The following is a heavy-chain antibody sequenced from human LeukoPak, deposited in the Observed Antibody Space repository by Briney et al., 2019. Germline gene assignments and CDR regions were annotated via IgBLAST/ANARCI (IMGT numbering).Heavy chain of an antibody. CDR3: AKATRGYYDSSGYYYGIPYYFDY. CDR1: GFTFSSYA. D-gene: IGHD3-22*01. Sequence: GGSLRLSCAASGFTFSSYAMSWVRQAPGKGLEWVSAISGSGGSTYYADSVEGRFTISRDNSKNTLYLQMNSLRAEDTAVYYCAKATRGYYDSSGYYYGIPYYFDYWGQGTLVTVSS. J-gene: IGHJ4*02. V-gene: IGHV3-23*01. CDR2: ISGSGGST.